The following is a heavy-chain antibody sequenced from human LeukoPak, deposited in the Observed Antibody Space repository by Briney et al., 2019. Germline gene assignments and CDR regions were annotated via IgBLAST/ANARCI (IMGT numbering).Heavy chain of an antibody. CDR1: GGSISSYY. CDR2: IYYSGST. Sequence: SETLSLTCTVSGGSISSYYWSWIRQPPGKGLEWIGDIYYSGSTTYNPSLKSRVTISVDTSKNQFSLKLSSVTAADTAVYYCARQQLSQLYYFDYWGQGTLVTVSS. J-gene: IGHJ4*02. V-gene: IGHV4-59*01. D-gene: IGHD6-13*01. CDR3: ARQQLSQLYYFDY.